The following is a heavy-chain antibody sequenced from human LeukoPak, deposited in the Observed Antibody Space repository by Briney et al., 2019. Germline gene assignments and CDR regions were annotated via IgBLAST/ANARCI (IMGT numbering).Heavy chain of an antibody. J-gene: IGHJ4*02. Sequence: GGSLRLSCAASGFTFSSHAMSWVRQAPGKGLEWVANIKQDGSEKYYVDSVKGRFTISRDNAKNSLYLQMNSLRAEDTAVYYCARGSAFDYWGQGTLVTVSS. CDR2: IKQDGSEK. CDR3: ARGSAFDY. CDR1: GFTFSSHA. V-gene: IGHV3-7*01.